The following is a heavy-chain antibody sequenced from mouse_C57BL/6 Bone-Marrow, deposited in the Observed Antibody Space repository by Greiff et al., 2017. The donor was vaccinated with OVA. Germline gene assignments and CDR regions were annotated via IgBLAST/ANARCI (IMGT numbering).Heavy chain of an antibody. J-gene: IGHJ2*01. CDR3: ARRSWDWFDY. Sequence: QVQLQQPGAELVMPGASVKLSCKASGYTFTSYWMHWVKQRPGQGLEWIGEIDPSDSYTNYNQKFKGKSTLTVDKSSSTAYMQLSSLTSEDSAVYYCARRSWDWFDYWGQGTTLTVSS. D-gene: IGHD4-1*01. CDR1: GYTFTSYW. V-gene: IGHV1-69*01. CDR2: IDPSDSYT.